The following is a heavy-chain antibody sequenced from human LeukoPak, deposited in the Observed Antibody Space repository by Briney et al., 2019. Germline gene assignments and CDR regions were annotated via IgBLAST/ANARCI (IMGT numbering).Heavy chain of an antibody. Sequence: GGSLRLSCVASGFTFNTYSMNWFRQAPGKGLEWTSYISSSSATIYYADSVKGRFTISRDNAKNSLCLQMNSLRAEDTAVYYCARGRDLFDSWGQGTLVIVSS. CDR2: ISSSSATI. J-gene: IGHJ4*02. V-gene: IGHV3-48*04. CDR3: ARGRDLFDS. CDR1: GFTFNTYS.